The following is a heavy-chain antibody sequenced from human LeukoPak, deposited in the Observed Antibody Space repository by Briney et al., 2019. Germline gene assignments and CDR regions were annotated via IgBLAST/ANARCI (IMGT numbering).Heavy chain of an antibody. V-gene: IGHV4-59*01. CDR3: ARDGGGVVDY. D-gene: IGHD3-16*01. CDR1: GGSISSYY. J-gene: IGHJ4*02. Sequence: PSETLSLTCTVSGGSISSYYWSWIRQPPGKGLEWIGYIYYSGSTNYNPSLKSRVTISVDTSKNQFSLKLSSVTAADTAVYYCARDGGGVVDYWGQGTLVTVSS. CDR2: IYYSGST.